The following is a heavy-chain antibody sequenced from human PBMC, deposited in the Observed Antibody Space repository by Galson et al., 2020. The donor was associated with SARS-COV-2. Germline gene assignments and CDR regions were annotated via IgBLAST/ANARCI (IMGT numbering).Heavy chain of an antibody. CDR2: IWYDGSNK. D-gene: IGHD3-10*01. Sequence: GGSLRLSCAASGFTFSSYGMHWVRQAPGKGLEWVAVIWYDGSNKYYADSVKGRFTISRDNSKNTLYLQMNSLRAEDTAVYYCARDPSPFFGGSGSYETYNWFDPWGQGTLVTVSS. J-gene: IGHJ5*02. CDR3: ARDPSPFFGGSGSYETYNWFDP. V-gene: IGHV3-33*01. CDR1: GFTFSSYG.